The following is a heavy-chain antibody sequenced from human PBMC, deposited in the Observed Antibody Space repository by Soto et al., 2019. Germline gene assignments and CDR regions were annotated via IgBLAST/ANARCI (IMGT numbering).Heavy chain of an antibody. Sequence: SETLSLTCTVSGGSISSYYWSWIRQPPGKGLEWIGYIYYSGSTNYNPSLKSRVTISVDTSKNQFSLKLSSVTAADTAVYYCARGRDIVVVGDYYMDVWGKGTTVTVSS. CDR2: IYYSGST. CDR1: GGSISSYY. D-gene: IGHD2-2*01. CDR3: ARGRDIVVVGDYYMDV. V-gene: IGHV4-59*01. J-gene: IGHJ6*03.